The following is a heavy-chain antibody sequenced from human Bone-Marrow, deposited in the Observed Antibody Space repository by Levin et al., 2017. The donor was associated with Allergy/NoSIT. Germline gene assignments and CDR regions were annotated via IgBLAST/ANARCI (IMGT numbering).Heavy chain of an antibody. D-gene: IGHD4-17*01. CDR2: ISYRGST. V-gene: IGHV4-31*03. CDR3: ASIDGDAFDY. Sequence: SQTLSLTCTVSGGSISSAGYHWTWIRQYPGKGLEWIGYISYRGSTYFNPSLKSRLTMSIDTSEQHFSLNLTSVTAADTSIYYCASIDGDAFDYWGQGALVTVSS. CDR1: GGSISSAGYH. J-gene: IGHJ4*02.